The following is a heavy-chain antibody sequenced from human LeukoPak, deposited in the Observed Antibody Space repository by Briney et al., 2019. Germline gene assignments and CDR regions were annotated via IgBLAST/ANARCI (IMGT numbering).Heavy chain of an antibody. CDR1: GYTFTGYY. D-gene: IGHD3-9*01. CDR2: INPNSGGT. V-gene: IGHV1-2*02. J-gene: IGHJ3*02. CDR3: ASYYDILTGYYNRDAFDI. Sequence: GASVKVSCKASGYTFTGYYMHWVRQAPGQGLEWMGWINPNSGGTNYAQKFQGRVTMTRDTSISTAYMELSRLRSDDTAVYYCASYYDILTGYYNRDAFDIWGQGTMVTVSS.